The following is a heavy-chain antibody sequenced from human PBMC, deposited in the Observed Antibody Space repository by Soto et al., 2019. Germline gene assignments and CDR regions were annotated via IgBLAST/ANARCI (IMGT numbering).Heavy chain of an antibody. CDR1: GGSISSGGYY. D-gene: IGHD6-13*01. J-gene: IGHJ5*02. CDR3: ARDQRSWYNWFDP. CDR2: IYYSGST. V-gene: IGHV4-31*03. Sequence: QVQLQESGPGLVKPSQTLSLTCTVSGGSISSGGYYWSWIRQHPGKGLEWIGYIYYSGSTYYNPSLTSRVTISVDPSKNQCSLKLSSVTAADTAVYYCARDQRSWYNWFDPWGQGTLVTVSS.